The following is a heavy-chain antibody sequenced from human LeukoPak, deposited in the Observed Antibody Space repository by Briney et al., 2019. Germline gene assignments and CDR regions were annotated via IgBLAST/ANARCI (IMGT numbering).Heavy chain of an antibody. V-gene: IGHV3-11*01. CDR3: ARETVAGTFDY. CDR1: GFTFSEYY. D-gene: IGHD1-1*01. J-gene: IGHJ4*02. CDR2: ISPTSEIV. Sequence: AGGSLRLSCAASGFTFSEYYMSWIRQAPGKGLEWVADISPTSEIVWYGDSAKGRFTISRDYAKDSLYLQMNSLGAEDTAVYYCARETVAGTFDYWSQGTLVTVSS.